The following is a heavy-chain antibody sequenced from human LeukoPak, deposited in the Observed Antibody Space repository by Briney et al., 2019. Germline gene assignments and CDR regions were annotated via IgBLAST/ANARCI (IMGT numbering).Heavy chain of an antibody. CDR2: INYSGNT. V-gene: IGHV4-39*01. J-gene: IGHJ5*02. Sequence: SETLSLTCTVSGGSISSRSFYWGWIRQPPGKGLEWIGNINYSGNTQSNPSLKSRVTISVDTSKNQFSLKLSSVTATDTAVYCCARYSGYDPRWWFDPWGQGTLVTVSS. CDR1: GGSISSRSFY. CDR3: ARYSGYDPRWWFDP. D-gene: IGHD5-12*01.